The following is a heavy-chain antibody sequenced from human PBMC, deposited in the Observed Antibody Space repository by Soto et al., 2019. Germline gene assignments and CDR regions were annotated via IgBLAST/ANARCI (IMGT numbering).Heavy chain of an antibody. J-gene: IGHJ4*02. CDR1: GYTFTHYY. D-gene: IGHD2-8*01. CDR3: ARPPFPGCINGVCYPCDH. CDR2: INPSGGST. V-gene: IGHV1-46*01. Sequence: QVQLVQSGAEVKKPGASVKVSCKASGYTFTHYYIHWVRQAPGQGLEWMGMINPSGGSTDYAQKFQGRVTMTTDTSTTTVYMVLSSLRCDDTAVYYCARPPFPGCINGVCYPCDHWGQGTLVTVSS.